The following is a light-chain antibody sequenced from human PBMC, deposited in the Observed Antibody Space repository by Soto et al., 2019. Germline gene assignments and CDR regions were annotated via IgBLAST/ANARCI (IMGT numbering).Light chain of an antibody. CDR3: QQYGSSPPT. V-gene: IGKV3-20*01. CDR1: QSVSSDY. J-gene: IGKJ4*01. CDR2: GAS. Sequence: EIVLTQSPGILSLSPGERATLSCRASQSVSSDYLAWYQQKPGQAPRLLIYGASYRVTGIPDRFSGSGSGTHFTLTISRLEPEDFAVYYCQQYGSSPPTFGSGTQVLIK.